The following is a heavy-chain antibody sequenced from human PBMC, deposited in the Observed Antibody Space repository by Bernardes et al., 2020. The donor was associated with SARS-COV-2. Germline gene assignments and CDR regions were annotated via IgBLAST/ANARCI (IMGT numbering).Heavy chain of an antibody. CDR3: ARDPGLFFTGSFDS. V-gene: IGHV4-59*01. CDR1: GGSITSSY. Sequence: SETLSLTCTVAGGSITSSYWSWIRQPPGKGLEWIGYVYHIWTTSYNPSLKSRVTISRGTSNTQFSLKRKSVTAADTALYYCARDPGLFFTGSFDSWGPGTLVTVSS. J-gene: IGHJ4*02. CDR2: VYHIWTT.